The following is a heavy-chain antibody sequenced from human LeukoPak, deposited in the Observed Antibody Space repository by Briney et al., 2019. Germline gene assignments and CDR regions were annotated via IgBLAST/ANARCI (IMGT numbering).Heavy chain of an antibody. J-gene: IGHJ4*02. D-gene: IGHD2-15*01. CDR1: GGSISSYY. V-gene: IGHV4-59*08. Sequence: PSETLSLTCTVSGGSISSYYWSWIRQPPGKGLEWIGYIYYSGSTNYNPSLKSRVAISVDTSKNQFSLKLSSVTAADTAVYYCARLRGGGGVSLDYWGQGTLVAVSS. CDR3: ARLRGGGGVSLDY. CDR2: IYYSGST.